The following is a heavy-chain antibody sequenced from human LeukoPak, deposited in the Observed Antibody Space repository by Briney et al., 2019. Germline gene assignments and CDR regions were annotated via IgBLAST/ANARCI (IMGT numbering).Heavy chain of an antibody. CDR3: ARVRHYYGSGCPPSY. Sequence: GASVKVSCEASGYTFTGYYMHWVRQAPGPGLEWMGWINPNSGGTNYAQKFQGRVTMTRDTSISTAYMELSRLRSDDTAVYYCARVRHYYGSGCPPSYWGQGTLVTVSS. CDR2: INPNSGGT. V-gene: IGHV1-2*02. D-gene: IGHD3-10*01. J-gene: IGHJ4*02. CDR1: GYTFTGYY.